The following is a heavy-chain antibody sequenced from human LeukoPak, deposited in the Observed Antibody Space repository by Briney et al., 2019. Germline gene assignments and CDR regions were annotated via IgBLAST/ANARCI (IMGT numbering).Heavy chain of an antibody. J-gene: IGHJ4*02. V-gene: IGHV4-59*08. CDR2: IYYSGST. CDR3: ARLYDGYGDYGFDY. D-gene: IGHD4-17*01. CDR1: GGSISSYY. Sequence: PSETLSLTCTVSGGSISSYYWSWIRQPPGKGLEWIGYIYYSGSTNYSPSLKSRVTISVDTSKNQFSLKLSSVTAADTAVYYCARLYDGYGDYGFDYWGQGTLVTVSS.